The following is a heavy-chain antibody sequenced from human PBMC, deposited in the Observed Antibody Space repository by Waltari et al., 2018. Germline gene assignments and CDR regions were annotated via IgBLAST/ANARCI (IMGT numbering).Heavy chain of an antibody. CDR1: GYSISSGYY. CDR2: IYPSGST. CDR3: AREHGDYVSYFDY. V-gene: IGHV4-38-2*02. J-gene: IGHJ4*02. Sequence: QVQLQESGPGLVKPSETLSLTCTVSGYSISSGYYWGWIRQPPGKGLEWIGSIYPSGSTYSNPSLKSQVTISLGTSKNQFSLKLSSVPAADPAVYYCAREHGDYVSYFDYWGQGTLVTVSS. D-gene: IGHD4-17*01.